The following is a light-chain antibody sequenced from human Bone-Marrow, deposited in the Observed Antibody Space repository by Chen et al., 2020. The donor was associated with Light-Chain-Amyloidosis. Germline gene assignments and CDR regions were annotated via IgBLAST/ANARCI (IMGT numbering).Light chain of an antibody. CDR2: DVN. V-gene: IGLV2-14*03. J-gene: IGLJ1*01. CDR3: TSYTSSHTYV. CDR1: SSDVGGYNF. Sequence: QSALNQHAPVAGSPGQSIIISFTGTSSDVGGYNFVSCDQQHPGKAPKLMIFDVNNRPSGVSNRFSDSKSDNTASLTISGLQPEDEADYYCTSYTSSHTYVFGTGTEVTVL.